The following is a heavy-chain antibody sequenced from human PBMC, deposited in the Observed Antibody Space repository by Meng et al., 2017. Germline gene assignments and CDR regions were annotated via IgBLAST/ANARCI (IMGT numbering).Heavy chain of an antibody. D-gene: IGHD3-3*01. CDR1: GFTFDDYA. CDR3: AKEEYYDFWSGYSDDWYFDL. V-gene: IGHV3-9*01. Sequence: SLKISCAASGFTFDDYAMHWVRQAPGKGLEWVSGISWNSGSIGYADSVKGRFTISRDNAKNSLYLQMDSLRAEDTALYYRAKEEYYDFWSGYSDDWYFDLWGRGTLVTVSS. CDR2: ISWNSGSI. J-gene: IGHJ2*01.